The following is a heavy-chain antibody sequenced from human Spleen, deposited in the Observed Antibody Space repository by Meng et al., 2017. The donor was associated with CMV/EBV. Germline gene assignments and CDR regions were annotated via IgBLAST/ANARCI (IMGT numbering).Heavy chain of an antibody. D-gene: IGHD2-15*01. CDR3: ARGSRVVVAATEYYYGMDV. CDR2: VYYSGNT. Sequence: SETLSLTCTVSGDSISSYYWSWIRQPPGKGLEWIGYVYYSGNTKYNPSLKSRVTISVDTSKNQFSLKLSSVTAADTAVYYCARGSRVVVAATEYYYGMDVWGQGTTVTVSS. J-gene: IGHJ6*02. V-gene: IGHV4-59*01. CDR1: GDSISSYY.